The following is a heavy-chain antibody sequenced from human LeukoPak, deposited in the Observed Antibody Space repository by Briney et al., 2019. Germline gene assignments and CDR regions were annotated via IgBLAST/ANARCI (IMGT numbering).Heavy chain of an antibody. V-gene: IGHV3-48*04. CDR1: GFTFSSYS. CDR3: ARPLRESGYFYFDY. J-gene: IGHJ4*02. CDR2: ITSGSSTI. Sequence: GGSLRLSCAASGFTFSSYSMNWVRQAPGKGLEWVSYITSGSSTIYYPDSVKGRFTISRDNAKNSLYLQMNSLRAEDTAIYYCARPLRESGYFYFDYWGQGTLVTVSS. D-gene: IGHD3-3*01.